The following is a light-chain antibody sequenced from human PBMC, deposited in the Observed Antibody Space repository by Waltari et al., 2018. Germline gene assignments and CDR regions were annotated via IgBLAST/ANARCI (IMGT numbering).Light chain of an antibody. CDR2: EDN. CDR1: SGSIAKNY. V-gene: IGLV6-57*03. CDR3: QSYDSSSRVV. Sequence: NFMLTQPHSVSESPGKTVTISCTRRSGSIAKNYVPWYKQRPGSAPTTVIFEDNQRPSGVPDRFSGSIDSCSNSASLTSSTRKTEDEANYYCQSYDSSSRVVFGGWTKLTVL. J-gene: IGLJ2*01.